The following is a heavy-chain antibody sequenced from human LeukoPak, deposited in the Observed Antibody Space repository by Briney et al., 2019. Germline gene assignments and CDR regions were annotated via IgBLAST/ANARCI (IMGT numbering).Heavy chain of an antibody. Sequence: PGGSLRLSRAASQFTFNLHAMNWVRQAPGKGLDWVAVMSFDGSHIYYADSVKGRFTISRDNSNNTLFLQMNSLNADDTAVYYCARGGTYYYQYYYMDVWGKGTTVTVSS. CDR1: QFTFNLHA. V-gene: IGHV3-30*01. CDR3: ARGGTYYYQYYYMDV. J-gene: IGHJ6*03. CDR2: MSFDGSHI. D-gene: IGHD3-16*01.